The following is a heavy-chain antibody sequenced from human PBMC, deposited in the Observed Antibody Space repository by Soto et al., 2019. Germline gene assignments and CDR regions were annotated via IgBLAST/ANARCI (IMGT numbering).Heavy chain of an antibody. CDR3: ARDSGSYVGKWYFDL. V-gene: IGHV3-74*01. CDR1: GFTFSSYW. CDR2: INSDGRST. D-gene: IGHD3-10*01. J-gene: IGHJ2*01. Sequence: EVQLVESGGGLVQPGGSLRLSCAASGFTFSSYWMHWVRQAPGKGLVWVSRINSDGRSTSYADSVKGRFTISRDNAKNTLYLQMNSLRDEDTAVYYCARDSGSYVGKWYFDLWGRGTLVTVSS.